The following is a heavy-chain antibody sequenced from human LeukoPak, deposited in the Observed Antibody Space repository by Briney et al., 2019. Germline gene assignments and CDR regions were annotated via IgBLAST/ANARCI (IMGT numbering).Heavy chain of an antibody. D-gene: IGHD2-2*02. CDR3: AKDMAYPRLLYGGYFDY. Sequence: GGSLRLSCAASGFTFSSYGMHWVRQAPGKGLEWVAFIRYDGSNKYYADSVKGRFTISRDNSKNTLYLQMNSLRAEDTAVYYCAKDMAYPRLLYGGYFDYWGQGTLVTVSS. J-gene: IGHJ4*02. CDR2: IRYDGSNK. V-gene: IGHV3-30*02. CDR1: GFTFSSYG.